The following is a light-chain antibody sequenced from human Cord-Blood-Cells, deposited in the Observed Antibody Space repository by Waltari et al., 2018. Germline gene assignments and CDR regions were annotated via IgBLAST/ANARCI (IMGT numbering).Light chain of an antibody. J-gene: IGLJ3*02. CDR2: LNSDGSH. V-gene: IGLV4-69*01. CDR3: QTWGTGIQV. Sequence: QLVLTQSPSASASLRASVKLTCTLSSGHTSYAIAWHPQQPEKGPRYLMKLNSDGSHSKGDGIPDRFSGSSSGAERYLTISSLQSEDEADYYCQTWGTGIQVFGGGTKLTVL. CDR1: SGHTSYA.